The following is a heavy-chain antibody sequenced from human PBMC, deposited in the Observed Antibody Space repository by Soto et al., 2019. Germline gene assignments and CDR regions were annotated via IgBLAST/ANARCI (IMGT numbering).Heavy chain of an antibody. Sequence: QVQLQESGPGPVKPSQTLSLTCTVSGGSISSGGYYWSWIRQHPGKGLEWIGYIYYSGSTYYNPSLKSRVTISVDTSKNQFSLKLSSVTAADTAVYYCARDKAPRWPQKGSWFDPWGQGTLVTVSS. V-gene: IGHV4-31*03. J-gene: IGHJ5*02. CDR3: ARDKAPRWPQKGSWFDP. CDR2: IYYSGST. D-gene: IGHD1-26*01. CDR1: GGSISSGGYY.